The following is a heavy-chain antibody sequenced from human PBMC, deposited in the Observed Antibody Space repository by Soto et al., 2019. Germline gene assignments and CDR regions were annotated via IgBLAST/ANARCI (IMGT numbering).Heavy chain of an antibody. J-gene: IGHJ4*02. Sequence: GGSLRLSCAASGFTFSSYSMNWVRQAPGKGLEWVSYISSSSSTIYYADSVKGRFTISRDNAKNSLYLQMNSLRAEDTAVYYCASLPRAMVNGGLDFEYWGQGTLVTVSS. CDR2: ISSSSSTI. V-gene: IGHV3-48*01. CDR1: GFTFSSYS. CDR3: ASLPRAMVNGGLDFEY. D-gene: IGHD5-18*01.